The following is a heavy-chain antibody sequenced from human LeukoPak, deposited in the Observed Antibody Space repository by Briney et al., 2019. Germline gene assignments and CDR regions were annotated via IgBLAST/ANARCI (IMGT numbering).Heavy chain of an antibody. Sequence: PGGSLRLSCAASGFTFSSYAMSWVRQAPEKGLEWVSAISGSGGSTYYADSVKGRFTISRDNSKNTLYLQMNSLRAEDTAVYYCAKWDELRSCFDYWGQGTLVTVSS. V-gene: IGHV3-23*01. CDR2: ISGSGGST. J-gene: IGHJ4*02. D-gene: IGHD1-26*01. CDR1: GFTFSSYA. CDR3: AKWDELRSCFDY.